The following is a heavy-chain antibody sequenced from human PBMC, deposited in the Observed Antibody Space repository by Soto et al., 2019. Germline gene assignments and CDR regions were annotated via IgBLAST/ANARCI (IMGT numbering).Heavy chain of an antibody. CDR1: GFTFSSYA. CDR2: ISGSGRST. Sequence: GGSLRLSCAASGFTFSSYAMSWVRQAPGKGLEWVSAISGSGRSTYYADSVKGRFTISRDNSKNTLYLQMNSLRAEDTAVYYCAKDLSYSDYVGYYYYIDVWGKGTTVTVSS. V-gene: IGHV3-23*01. J-gene: IGHJ6*03. D-gene: IGHD4-17*01. CDR3: AKDLSYSDYVGYYYYIDV.